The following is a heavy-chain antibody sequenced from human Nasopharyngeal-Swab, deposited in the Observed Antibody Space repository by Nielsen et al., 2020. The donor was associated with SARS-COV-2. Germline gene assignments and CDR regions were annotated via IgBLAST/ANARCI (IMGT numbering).Heavy chain of an antibody. CDR2: IYYSGST. V-gene: IGHV4-59*01. CDR3: ARDRGLYGSGLYGMDV. D-gene: IGHD3-10*01. J-gene: IGHJ6*02. CDR1: GGSISSYY. Sequence: SETLFLTCTVSGGSISSYYWSWIRQHPGKGLEWIGYIYYSGSTNYNPSLKSRVTISVDTSKNQFSLKLSSGTAADAAVYYCARDRGLYGSGLYGMDVWGQGTTVTVSS.